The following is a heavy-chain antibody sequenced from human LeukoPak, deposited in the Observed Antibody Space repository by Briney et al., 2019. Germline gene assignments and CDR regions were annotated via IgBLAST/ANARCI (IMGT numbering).Heavy chain of an antibody. CDR1: GFTFSNYW. V-gene: IGHV3-7*01. D-gene: IGHD3-16*01. Sequence: PGGSLRLSCAASGFTFSNYWMSWVRQAPGKGLEWVANINQDGSETYYADSVKGRFTMSRDNSKNTLYLQMNSLRAEDTAVYYCAKASTYDYVWGSYDYWGQGTLVTVSS. CDR2: INQDGSET. CDR3: AKASTYDYVWGSYDY. J-gene: IGHJ4*02.